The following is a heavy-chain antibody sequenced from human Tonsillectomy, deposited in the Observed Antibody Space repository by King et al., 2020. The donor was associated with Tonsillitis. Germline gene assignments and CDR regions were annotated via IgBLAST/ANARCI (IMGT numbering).Heavy chain of an antibody. V-gene: IGHV3-15*01. D-gene: IGHD4-23*01. CDR2: IKSKTDGGTT. J-gene: IGHJ6*03. CDR1: GITFSNAW. CDR3: TTVTSLGYYYYIDV. Sequence: VQLVESGGGVVKPGGSLRLSCAASGITFSNAWMSWVRQAPGKGLEWVGRIKSKTDGGTTDYAAPVKGRFIISRDDSKNTLYLQVHSLKTEDTAVYYCTTVTSLGYYYYIDVWGEGTTVTVSS.